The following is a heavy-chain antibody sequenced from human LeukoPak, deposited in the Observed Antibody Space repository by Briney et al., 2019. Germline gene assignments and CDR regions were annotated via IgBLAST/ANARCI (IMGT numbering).Heavy chain of an antibody. J-gene: IGHJ4*02. CDR3: AKDYASNY. D-gene: IGHD3-16*01. V-gene: IGHV3-21*01. Sequence: GGSLRLSCAASGLTFSSYTMNWVRQAPGKGLEWVSSIDRSSILIYYADSVKGRFTISRDNAKNSLYLQMNSLRAEDTAVYYCAKDYASNYWGQGTLVTVSS. CDR1: GLTFSSYT. CDR2: IDRSSILI.